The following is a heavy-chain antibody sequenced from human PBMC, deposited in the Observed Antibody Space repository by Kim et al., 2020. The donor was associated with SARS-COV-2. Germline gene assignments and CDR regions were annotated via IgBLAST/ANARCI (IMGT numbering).Heavy chain of an antibody. Sequence: GGSLRLSCAASGFTFSSYEMNWVRQAPGKGLEWVSYISSSGSTIYYADAVKGRCTTSRDNAKNSLYLQMNSLRAEDTAVYYCARERGIAAADTYYYYGMDVWGQGTTVTGSS. CDR1: GFTFSSYE. J-gene: IGHJ6*02. V-gene: IGHV3-48*03. CDR2: ISSSGSTI. CDR3: ARERGIAAADTYYYYGMDV. D-gene: IGHD6-13*01.